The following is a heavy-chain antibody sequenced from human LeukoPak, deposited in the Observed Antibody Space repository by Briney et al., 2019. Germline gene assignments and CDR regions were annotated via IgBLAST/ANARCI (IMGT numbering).Heavy chain of an antibody. CDR2: IGTAGDP. V-gene: IGHV3-13*05. CDR3: ARGLRYCSGGSCYNSDAFDI. Sequence: GGSLRLSCAASGFTFSSYDMHWVRQATGKGLEWVSAIGTAGDPYYPGSVKGRFTISRENAKNSLYLQVISLRAGDTAVYYCARGLRYCSGGSCYNSDAFDIWGQGTMVTVSS. J-gene: IGHJ3*02. D-gene: IGHD2-15*01. CDR1: GFTFSSYD.